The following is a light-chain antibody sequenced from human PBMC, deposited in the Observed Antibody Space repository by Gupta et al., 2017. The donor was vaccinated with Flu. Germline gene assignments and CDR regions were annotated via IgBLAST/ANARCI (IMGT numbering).Light chain of an antibody. Sequence: DIVMTQSPDSLAVSLGERATINCKSSQSVLKFSNNKNYLAWYKQKPGQPPKLLIYWASTREAGVPDRFSGSGYGTDFTLTISSRQAEDVAVYYCQQYESTPTWTFGQGTKVEIK. V-gene: IGKV4-1*01. J-gene: IGKJ1*01. CDR3: QQYESTPTWT. CDR2: WAS. CDR1: QSVLKFSNNKNY.